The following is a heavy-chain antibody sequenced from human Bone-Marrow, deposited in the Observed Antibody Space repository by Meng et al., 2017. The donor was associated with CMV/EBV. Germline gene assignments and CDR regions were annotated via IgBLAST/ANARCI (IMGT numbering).Heavy chain of an antibody. D-gene: IGHD3-10*02. V-gene: IGHV3-66*02. Sequence: GESLKISCAASGFSVSNNYMTWVRQAPGKGLEWVSVIYRGGSTSYADSVKGRFTISRDNSKNTLYLHMNSLRAEDTAVYYCVADVPVDGRWDWGQGTLVTVSS. CDR1: GFSVSNNY. CDR3: VADVPVDGRWD. J-gene: IGHJ4*02. CDR2: IYRGGST.